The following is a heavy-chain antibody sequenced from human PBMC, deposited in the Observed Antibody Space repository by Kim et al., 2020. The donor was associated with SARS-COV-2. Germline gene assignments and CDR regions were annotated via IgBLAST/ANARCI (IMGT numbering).Heavy chain of an antibody. CDR3: TSIRAYGDYGLRLPYYYYGMDV. V-gene: IGHV3-73*01. J-gene: IGHJ6*02. CDR2: IRSKANSYAT. Sequence: GGSLRLSCAASGFTFSGSAMHWVRQASGKGLEWVGRIRSKANSYATAYAASVKGRFTISRDDSKNTAYLQMNSLKTEDTAVYYCTSIRAYGDYGLRLPYYYYGMDVWGQGTTVTVSS. D-gene: IGHD4-17*01. CDR1: GFTFSGSA.